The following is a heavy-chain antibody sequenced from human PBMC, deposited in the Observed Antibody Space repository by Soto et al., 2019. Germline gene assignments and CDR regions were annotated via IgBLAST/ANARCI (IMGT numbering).Heavy chain of an antibody. V-gene: IGHV5-51*01. Sequence: PGESLKISCQGSGYRFTSSWIGWVRQMPGKGLEWLGNVYPSDSDVRYSPSFEGRVTISADNCINTAYLHLLNLKASDTAIYYCTKGATRHFDSWGQGSRVTVSS. CDR2: VYPSDSDV. CDR3: TKGATRHFDS. D-gene: IGHD3-16*01. J-gene: IGHJ4*02. CDR1: GYRFTSSW.